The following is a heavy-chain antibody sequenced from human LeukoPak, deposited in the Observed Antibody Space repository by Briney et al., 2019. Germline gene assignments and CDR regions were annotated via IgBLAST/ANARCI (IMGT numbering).Heavy chain of an antibody. D-gene: IGHD5-18*01. J-gene: IGHJ5*02. CDR2: IKQDGSEK. V-gene: IGHV3-7*01. Sequence: GGSLRLSCAASGFTFSSYWMSWVRQAPGKGLEWVANIKQDGSEKYYVDSVKGRFTISRDNAKNSLYLQMNSLRAEDTAVYYCARDLGRGYSCGYWFDPWGQGTLVTVSS. CDR1: GFTFSSYW. CDR3: ARDLGRGYSCGYWFDP.